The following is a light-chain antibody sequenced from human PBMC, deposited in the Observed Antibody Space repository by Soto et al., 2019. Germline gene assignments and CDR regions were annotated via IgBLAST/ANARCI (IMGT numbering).Light chain of an antibody. CDR1: RDDIGAYDY. CDR3: NSYTNSSAVV. CDR2: EVT. J-gene: IGLJ2*01. Sequence: ALTQPASASGSPGQSITISCAGTRDDIGAYDYVSWYQQHPGNAPKLLVYEVTNRPSGVSDRFSGSKSRNTASLTISGLQAEDEADYYCNSYTNSSAVVFGGGTKVTVL. V-gene: IGLV2-14*01.